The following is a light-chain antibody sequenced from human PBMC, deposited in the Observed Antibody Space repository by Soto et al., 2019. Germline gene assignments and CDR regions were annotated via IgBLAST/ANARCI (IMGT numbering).Light chain of an antibody. CDR1: QSISNF. V-gene: IGKV1-39*01. Sequence: DIQMTQSPSSLSASLGDRVTITCRASQSISNFLNLVQHKPGNAPKVLISAASTLQSGVPPRFSCSESGTDFTLTISSLQPEDSASYYCQQYYNSVLTFGGGTKVDIK. J-gene: IGKJ4*01. CDR2: AAS. CDR3: QQYYNSVLT.